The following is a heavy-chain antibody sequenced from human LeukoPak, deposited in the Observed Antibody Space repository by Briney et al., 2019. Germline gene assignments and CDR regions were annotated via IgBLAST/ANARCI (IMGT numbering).Heavy chain of an antibody. J-gene: IGHJ4*02. Sequence: ASVKVSCKASGGTFSSYAISWVRQAPGQGLEWMGGIIPIFGTANYAQKFQGRVTITTDESTSTAYMELRSLRSDGTAVYYCAREGGTYYYGSGSFWVDYWGQGTLVTVSS. CDR2: IIPIFGTA. CDR3: AREGGTYYYGSGSFWVDY. CDR1: GGTFSSYA. V-gene: IGHV1-69*05. D-gene: IGHD3-10*01.